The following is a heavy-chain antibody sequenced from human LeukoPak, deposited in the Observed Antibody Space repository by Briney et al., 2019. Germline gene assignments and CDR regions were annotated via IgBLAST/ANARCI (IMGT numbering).Heavy chain of an antibody. CDR3: ARDWSYSGSPTFFDY. CDR1: GYTFTSYG. CDR2: ISAYNGNT. J-gene: IGHJ4*02. Sequence: VASVKVSCKASGYTFTSYGISWVRQAPGQGLEWMGWISAYNGNTNYAQKLQGRVTMTTDTSTSTAYMELRSLRSDDTAVYYCARDWSYSGSPTFFDYRGQGTLVTVSS. D-gene: IGHD1-26*01. V-gene: IGHV1-18*01.